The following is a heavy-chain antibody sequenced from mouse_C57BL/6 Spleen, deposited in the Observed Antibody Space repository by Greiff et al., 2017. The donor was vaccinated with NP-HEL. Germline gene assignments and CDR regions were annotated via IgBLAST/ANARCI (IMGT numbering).Heavy chain of an antibody. CDR2: ISDGGSYT. V-gene: IGHV5-4*01. CDR1: GFTFSSYA. Sequence: EVQGVESGGGLVKPGGSLKLSCAASGFTFSSYAMSWVRQTPEKRLEWVATISDGGSYTYYPDNVKGRFTISRDNAKNNLYLQMSHLKSEDTAMYYCARIYDGYYSIFDYWGQGTTLTVSS. D-gene: IGHD2-3*01. CDR3: ARIYDGYYSIFDY. J-gene: IGHJ2*01.